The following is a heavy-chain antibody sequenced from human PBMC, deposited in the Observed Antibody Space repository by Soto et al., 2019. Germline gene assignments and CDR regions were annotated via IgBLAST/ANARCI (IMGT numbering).Heavy chain of an antibody. CDR1: GFTFSDYI. CDR3: VGTRPSHCFDY. D-gene: IGHD6-6*01. Sequence: PGASLRLSCVVSGFTFSDYILDGVRQAAGKGLEWVGRSRSKASSYTTEYAASVKGRFTVSRDDSKNSLYLQMNSLRTEDTAVSYCVGTRPSHCFDYWGQGT. J-gene: IGHJ4*02. CDR2: SRSKASSYTT. V-gene: IGHV3-72*01.